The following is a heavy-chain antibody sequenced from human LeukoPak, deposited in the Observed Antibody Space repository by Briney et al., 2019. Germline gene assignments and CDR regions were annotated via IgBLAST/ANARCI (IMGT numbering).Heavy chain of an antibody. CDR3: AKDTLAYCGGDCSAIRRIEYFQH. J-gene: IGHJ1*01. V-gene: IGHV3-23*01. Sequence: GGSLRLSCAASGFTFSSYAMSWVRQAPGKGLEWVSAISGSGGSTYYADSVKGRFTISRDNSKNTLYLQMNSLRAEDTAVYYCAKDTLAYCGGDCSAIRRIEYFQHWGQGTLVTVSS. CDR1: GFTFSSYA. D-gene: IGHD2-21*02. CDR2: ISGSGGST.